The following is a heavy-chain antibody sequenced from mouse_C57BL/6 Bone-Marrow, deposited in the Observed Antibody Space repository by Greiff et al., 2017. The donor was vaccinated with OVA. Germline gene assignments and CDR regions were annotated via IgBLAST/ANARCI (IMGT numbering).Heavy chain of an antibody. CDR1: GYTFTSYW. V-gene: IGHV1-61*01. Sequence: QVQLQQPGAELVRPGSSVKLSCKASGYTFTSYWMDWVKQRPGQGLEWIGNIYPSDSETHYNQKFKDKATLTVDKSSSTAYMQLSSLTSEDSAVYYCARSYDYAYYAMDYWGQGTSVTVSS. CDR3: ARSYDYAYYAMDY. CDR2: IYPSDSET. D-gene: IGHD2-4*01. J-gene: IGHJ4*01.